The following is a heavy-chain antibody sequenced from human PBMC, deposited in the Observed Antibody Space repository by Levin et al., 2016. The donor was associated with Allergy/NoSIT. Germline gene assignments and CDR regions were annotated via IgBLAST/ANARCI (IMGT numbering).Heavy chain of an antibody. Sequence: GGSLRLSCAASGLDLSMNSVTWVRQAPGKALEWVASISSGSEYIYYAGPVQVRFTAFRDNTRNSVFLHMNRLRVEDTAMYYCALGGGKDVVLAATLWGQGTQVTVS. CDR3: ALGGGKDVVLAATL. D-gene: IGHD2-21*02. CDR2: ISSGSEYI. V-gene: IGHV3-21*06. J-gene: IGHJ1*01. CDR1: GLDLSMNS.